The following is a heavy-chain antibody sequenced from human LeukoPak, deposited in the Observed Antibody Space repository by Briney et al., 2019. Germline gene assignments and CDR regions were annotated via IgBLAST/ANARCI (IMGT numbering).Heavy chain of an antibody. Sequence: RTSETLSLTCTVSGGSISSSSYYWGWIRQPPGKGLEWIGSIYHSGSTYYNPSLKSRVTISVDTSKNQFSLKLSSVTAADTAVYYCARLRRIAAAGTPVGNFDYWGQGTLVTVSS. V-gene: IGHV4-39*07. J-gene: IGHJ4*02. CDR2: IYHSGST. D-gene: IGHD6-13*01. CDR3: ARLRRIAAAGTPVGNFDY. CDR1: GGSISSSSYY.